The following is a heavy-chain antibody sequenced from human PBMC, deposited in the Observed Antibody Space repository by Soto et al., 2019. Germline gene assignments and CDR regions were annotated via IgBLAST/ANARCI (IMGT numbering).Heavy chain of an antibody. Sequence: QLQLQESGPGLVKPSETLSLTCTVSGGSISSSSYYWGWIRQPPGKGLEWIGSIYYSGSTYYNPSLKSRVTISVDTSKNQFSLKLSSVTAADTAVYYCARSESGYSYGWYSDDYWGQGTLVTVSS. CDR2: IYYSGST. CDR3: ARSESGYSYGWYSDDY. D-gene: IGHD5-18*01. V-gene: IGHV4-39*01. CDR1: GGSISSSSYY. J-gene: IGHJ4*02.